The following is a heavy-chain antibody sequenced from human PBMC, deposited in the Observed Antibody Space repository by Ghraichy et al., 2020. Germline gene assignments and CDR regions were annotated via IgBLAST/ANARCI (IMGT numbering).Heavy chain of an antibody. CDR2: TYYRSKWYN. CDR1: GDSVSSNTAA. CDR3: ARHYTGAFDI. Sequence: SQTLSLTCAISGDSVSSNTAAWNWIRQSPSRGLEWLGRTYYRSKWYNSYAVSVKSRVTINPDTSKNQLYLQLNSVTPEDTAVYYCARHYTGAFDIWGQGTMVTVSS. D-gene: IGHD3-3*01. V-gene: IGHV6-1*01. J-gene: IGHJ3*02.